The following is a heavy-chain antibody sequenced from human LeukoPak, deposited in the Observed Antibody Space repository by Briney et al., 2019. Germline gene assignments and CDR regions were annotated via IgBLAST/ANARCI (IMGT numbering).Heavy chain of an antibody. D-gene: IGHD2-2*01. J-gene: IGHJ5*02. CDR1: GGTFSSYA. Sequence: SVKVSCKASGGTFSSYAISWVRQAPGQGLEWMGGIIPIFGTANYAQKFQGRVTITADESTSTAYMELSSLRSEDTAVYYCATSPTIVVVPAAHRLYNWFDPWGQGTLVTVSS. CDR2: IIPIFGTA. CDR3: ATSPTIVVVPAAHRLYNWFDP. V-gene: IGHV1-69*13.